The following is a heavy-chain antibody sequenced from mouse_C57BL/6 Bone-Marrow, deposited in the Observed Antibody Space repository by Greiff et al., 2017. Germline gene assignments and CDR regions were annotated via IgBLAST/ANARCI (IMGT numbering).Heavy chain of an antibody. Sequence: VQLQQPGAELVRPGSSVKMSCKASGYTFTDYYMNWVKQSHGKSLEWIGVINPYNGGTSYNQKFKGKATLTVDKSSSTAYMELNSLTSEDSAVYYCARGLRRAYYFDYWGQGTTLTVSS. CDR3: ARGLRRAYYFDY. J-gene: IGHJ2*01. CDR2: INPYNGGT. CDR1: GYTFTDYY. D-gene: IGHD2-4*01. V-gene: IGHV1-19*01.